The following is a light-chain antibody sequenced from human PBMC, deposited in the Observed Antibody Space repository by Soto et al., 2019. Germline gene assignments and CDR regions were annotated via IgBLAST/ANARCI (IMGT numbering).Light chain of an antibody. J-gene: IGKJ1*01. Sequence: DIQMTQSPSTLSASVGDRVTITCRASQTISTLLAWYQRRPGKAPNLLIYKASSLESGVPSRFSGSGSGTEFTLTISSLQPDDFPTYFCQQYSTYPWTFGQGTKVEVK. V-gene: IGKV1-5*03. CDR3: QQYSTYPWT. CDR1: QTISTL. CDR2: KAS.